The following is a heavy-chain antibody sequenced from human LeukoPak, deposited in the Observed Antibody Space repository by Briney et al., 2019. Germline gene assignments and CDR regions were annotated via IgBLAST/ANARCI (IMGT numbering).Heavy chain of an antibody. Sequence: GRSLRLSCAASGFTFSSYGMHWVRQAPGKGLEWVAVISYDGSNKYYADSVKGRFTISRDNSKNTLYLQMNSLRAEDTAVYYCAKGFGKYQYSTTNLDYWGQGTLVTVSS. V-gene: IGHV3-30*18. D-gene: IGHD2-2*01. CDR2: ISYDGSNK. J-gene: IGHJ4*02. CDR3: AKGFGKYQYSTTNLDY. CDR1: GFTFSSYG.